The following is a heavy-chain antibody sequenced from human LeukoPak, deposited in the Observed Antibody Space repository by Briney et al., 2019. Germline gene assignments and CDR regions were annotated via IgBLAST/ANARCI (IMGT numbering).Heavy chain of an antibody. CDR3: ARVRTGESSGWFYFDY. D-gene: IGHD6-19*01. J-gene: IGHJ4*02. CDR2: IIPIFGTA. V-gene: IGHV1-69*05. CDR1: GGTFSIYA. Sequence: SVKVSCKSSGGTFSIYAISWVRQAPGQGLEWMGGIIPIFGTANYAQKFQGRVTITTDESTSTAYMELSSLRSEDTAVYYCARVRTGESSGWFYFDYWGQGTLVTVSS.